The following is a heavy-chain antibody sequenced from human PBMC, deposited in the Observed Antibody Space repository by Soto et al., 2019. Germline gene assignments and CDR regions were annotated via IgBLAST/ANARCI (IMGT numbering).Heavy chain of an antibody. Sequence: SETLSLTCAVYGESFNAYYWSWIRQPPGKGPEWIGKINHAGSTNYNPSLKSRVTMSVDASKNQFSLNLTSVTAADTAVYYCAREVVAATNWFDPWGQGTLVTVSS. D-gene: IGHD2-15*01. CDR2: INHAGST. CDR1: GESFNAYY. J-gene: IGHJ5*02. CDR3: AREVVAATNWFDP. V-gene: IGHV4-34*01.